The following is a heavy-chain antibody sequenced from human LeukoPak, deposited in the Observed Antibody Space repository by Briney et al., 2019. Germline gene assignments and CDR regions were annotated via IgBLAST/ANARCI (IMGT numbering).Heavy chain of an antibody. CDR1: GFTFSSYS. Sequence: PGGSLRLPCAASGFTFSSYSMNWVRQAPGKGLEWVSSISSSSSYIYYADSVKGRFTISRDNAKNSLYLQMNSLRAEDTAVYYCAREEQLGHVHFDYWGQGTLVTVSS. D-gene: IGHD6-6*01. CDR3: AREEQLGHVHFDY. J-gene: IGHJ4*02. V-gene: IGHV3-21*01. CDR2: ISSSSSYI.